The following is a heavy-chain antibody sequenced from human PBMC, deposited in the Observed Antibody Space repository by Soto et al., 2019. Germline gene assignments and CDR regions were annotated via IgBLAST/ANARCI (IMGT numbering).Heavy chain of an antibody. CDR1: GFTFSNYG. D-gene: IGHD2-21*01. Sequence: PGGSLRLSCAASGFTFSNYGMHWVRQAPGKGLVWVSRINHDGSDPIYADSVKGRFTISRDNAKNTVYLQMNSLRAEDTAVYYCARSYPNYSNFAYWGQGSLVTVSS. J-gene: IGHJ4*02. CDR2: INHDGSDP. CDR3: ARSYPNYSNFAY. V-gene: IGHV3-74*01.